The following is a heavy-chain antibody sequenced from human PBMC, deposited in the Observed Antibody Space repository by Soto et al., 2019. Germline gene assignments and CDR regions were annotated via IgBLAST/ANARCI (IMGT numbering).Heavy chain of an antibody. V-gene: IGHV4-31*03. CDR3: ARGRANDYGDYCFDY. J-gene: IGHJ4*02. Sequence: QVQLQESGPGLVKPSQTLSLTCTVSGGSISSGGYYWSWIRQHPGKGLEWIGYIYYSGSTYYNPSVKGRDTISVDTSKNQFPLKRRSVTAADTAMYYCARGRANDYGDYCFDYWGQGTLFTVSS. D-gene: IGHD4-17*01. CDR2: IYYSGST. CDR1: GGSISSGGYY.